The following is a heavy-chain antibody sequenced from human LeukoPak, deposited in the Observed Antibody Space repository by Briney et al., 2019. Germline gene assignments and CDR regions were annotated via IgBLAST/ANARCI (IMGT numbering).Heavy chain of an antibody. Sequence: GGSLRLSCAASGFTFSSYSMNWVRQAPGKGLEWVSSISSSSYIYYADSVKGRFTISRDNSKNTLYLQINSLRAEDTAVYYCAKGCSTGSCSDSRWFDPWGQGTLVTVSS. CDR3: AKGCSTGSCSDSRWFDP. D-gene: IGHD2-15*01. CDR2: ISSSSYI. J-gene: IGHJ5*02. V-gene: IGHV3-21*04. CDR1: GFTFSSYS.